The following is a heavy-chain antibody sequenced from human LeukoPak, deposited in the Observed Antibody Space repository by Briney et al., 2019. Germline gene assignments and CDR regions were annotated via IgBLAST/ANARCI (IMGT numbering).Heavy chain of an antibody. CDR2: IYTSGST. CDR1: GGSISSYY. J-gene: IGHJ6*03. V-gene: IGHV4-4*07. CDR3: ARVVVNSSSSYYYYYMDV. Sequence: PSETLSLTCTVSGGSISSYYWSWIRQSAGKGLEWIGRIYTSGSTNYNPSLKSRVTISVDKSKNQFSLKLSSVTAADTAVYYCARVVVNSSSSYYYYYMDVWGKGTTVTVSS. D-gene: IGHD6-13*01.